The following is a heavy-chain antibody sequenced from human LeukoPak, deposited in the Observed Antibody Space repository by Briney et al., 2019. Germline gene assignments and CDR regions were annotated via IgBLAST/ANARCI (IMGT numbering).Heavy chain of an antibody. Sequence: GASLKISCKASGYTFTGYYMHWVRQAPGQGLEWMGRIIPNSGGTNSGQKFQGRLTMTRDTSISTAYMELSRLSSDDTAVYYCARGDYDTSGYKFDYWGQGTLVTVSS. CDR2: IIPNSGGT. CDR3: ARGDYDTSGYKFDY. V-gene: IGHV1-2*06. J-gene: IGHJ4*02. CDR1: GYTFTGYY. D-gene: IGHD3-22*01.